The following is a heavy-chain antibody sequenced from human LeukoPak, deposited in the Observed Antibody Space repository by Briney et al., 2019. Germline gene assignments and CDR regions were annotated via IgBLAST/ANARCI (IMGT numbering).Heavy chain of an antibody. D-gene: IGHD3-10*01. J-gene: IGHJ4*02. V-gene: IGHV3-7*01. CDR3: ARDFGYGSGSYGVN. CDR2: IKQDGSEK. CDR1: GFTFSSYW. Sequence: GGSLRLSCAASGFTFSSYWMSWVRQAPGKGLEWMANIKQDGSEKYYVDSVKGRFTISRDNAKNSLYLQMNSLRAEDTAVYYCARDFGYGSGSYGVNWGQGTLVTVSS.